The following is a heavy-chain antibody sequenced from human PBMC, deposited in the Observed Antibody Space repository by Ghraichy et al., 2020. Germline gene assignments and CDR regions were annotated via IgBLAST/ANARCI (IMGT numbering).Heavy chain of an antibody. CDR3: ARGGADGSGSYLEYYYYYYGMDV. J-gene: IGHJ6*02. CDR2: ISSSGSTI. V-gene: IGHV3-11*01. CDR1: GFTFSDYY. Sequence: GGSLRLSCAASGFTFSDYYMSWIRQAPGKGLEWVSYISSSGSTIYYADSVKGRFTISRDNAKNSLYLQMNSLRAEDTAVYYCARGGADGSGSYLEYYYYYYGMDVWGQGTTVTVSS. D-gene: IGHD3-10*01.